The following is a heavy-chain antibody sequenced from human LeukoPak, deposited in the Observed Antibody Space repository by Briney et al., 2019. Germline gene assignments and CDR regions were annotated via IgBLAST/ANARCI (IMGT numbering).Heavy chain of an antibody. CDR1: GYTFTGYF. D-gene: IGHD3-22*01. CDR3: AKDGYYYDSSGYYPDS. CDR2: INPNSGGT. V-gene: IGHV1-2*02. J-gene: IGHJ5*01. Sequence: ASVKVCCKASGYTFTGYFMHWVRQAPGQGLEWMGWINPNSGGTKYAQKYQGRVTMTRDTSISTAYMELSRLSSDDTAVYHCAKDGYYYDSSGYYPDSWGQGTLVTVSS.